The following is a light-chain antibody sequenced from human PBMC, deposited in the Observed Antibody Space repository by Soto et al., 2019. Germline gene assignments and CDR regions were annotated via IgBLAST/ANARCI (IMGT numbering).Light chain of an antibody. CDR2: GAS. Sequence: DIQMTQSPSSVSASIGDRVTITCRASQSIGSWLAWYQQKPGKAPKLLIYGASNLQSGVPSRFSGSGSGTDFTLTISGLQPEDCATYYCQQAGSCPLTFGGGTKLEIK. J-gene: IGKJ4*01. CDR1: QSIGSW. V-gene: IGKV1D-12*01. CDR3: QQAGSCPLT.